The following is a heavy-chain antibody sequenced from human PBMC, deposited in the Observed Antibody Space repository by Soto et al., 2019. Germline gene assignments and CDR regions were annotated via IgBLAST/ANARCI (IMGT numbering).Heavy chain of an antibody. Sequence: QVQLVQSGAEVKKPGSSVKVSCRASGGTFTSYDINWVRQATGQGLEWMGWMNPNSGNTGYAQKFQGRVTMTRNTSISTAYMELSSLRSEDTAVYYCAREVAGTGGYYYYGMDVWGQGTTVTVSS. CDR1: GGTFTSYD. CDR3: AREVAGTGGYYYYGMDV. CDR2: MNPNSGNT. D-gene: IGHD6-19*01. J-gene: IGHJ6*02. V-gene: IGHV1-8*01.